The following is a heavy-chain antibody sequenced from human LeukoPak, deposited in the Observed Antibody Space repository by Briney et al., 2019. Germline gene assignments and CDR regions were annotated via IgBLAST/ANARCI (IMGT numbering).Heavy chain of an antibody. D-gene: IGHD2-2*02. Sequence: PGGSLRLSCAASGFTFSSYGMRWVRQAPGKGLEWVAVISYDGSNKYYADSVKGRFTISRDNSKNTLYLQMNSLRAEDTAVYYCAKERAPLTHIEYCSSTSCYKDGYYYGMDVWGQGTTVTVSS. CDR2: ISYDGSNK. CDR3: AKERAPLTHIEYCSSTSCYKDGYYYGMDV. V-gene: IGHV3-30*18. CDR1: GFTFSSYG. J-gene: IGHJ6*02.